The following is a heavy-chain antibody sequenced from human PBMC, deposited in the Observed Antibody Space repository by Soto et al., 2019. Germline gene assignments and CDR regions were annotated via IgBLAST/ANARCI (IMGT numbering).Heavy chain of an antibody. CDR2: IYWDDDR. D-gene: IGHD1-20*01. CDR1: GFSLTTSGVG. Sequence: SGPTLVNPTQTLTLTCTFSGFSLTTSGVGVGWLRQPPGKALDWLTLIYWDDDRRYNPSLKSRVAITKDTSKNQVVLIMTNMDPMDTGTYYCAHIGSYNSGSHYFDYWGQGTLVTVSS. V-gene: IGHV2-5*02. CDR3: AHIGSYNSGSHYFDY. J-gene: IGHJ4*02.